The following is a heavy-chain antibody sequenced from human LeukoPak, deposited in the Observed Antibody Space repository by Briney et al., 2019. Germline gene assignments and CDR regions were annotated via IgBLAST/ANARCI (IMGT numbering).Heavy chain of an antibody. D-gene: IGHD6-13*01. J-gene: IGHJ5*02. CDR3: ARMSIAAAGKRFDP. CDR2: MNPNSGNT. V-gene: IGHV1-8*01. CDR1: GYTFTSYD. Sequence: ASVKVSCKSSGYTFTSYDINWVRQATGQGLEWMGWMNPNSGNTGYAQKFQGRVTMTRNTSISTAYMELSSLRSEDTAVYYCARMSIAAAGKRFDPWGQGTLVTVSS.